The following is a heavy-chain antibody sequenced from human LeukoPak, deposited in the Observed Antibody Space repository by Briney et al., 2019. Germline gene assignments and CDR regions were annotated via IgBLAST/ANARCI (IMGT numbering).Heavy chain of an antibody. CDR2: IYYSGST. CDR1: GGSISSYY. D-gene: IGHD6-19*01. J-gene: IGHJ3*01. Sequence: SETLSLTCTVSGGSISSYYWSWIRQPPGKGLEWIGYIYYSGSTNYNPSLNSRVTTSVDTSKNQFSLKLSSVTAADTAVYYCARQRAVAGLCGFDFWGQGTMVTVSS. CDR3: ARQRAVAGLCGFDF. V-gene: IGHV4-59*08.